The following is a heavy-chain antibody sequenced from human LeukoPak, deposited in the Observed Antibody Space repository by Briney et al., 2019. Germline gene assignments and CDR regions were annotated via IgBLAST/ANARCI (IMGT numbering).Heavy chain of an antibody. CDR2: INPNSGGT. CDR1: GYTFTGYY. J-gene: IGHJ5*02. CDR3: ARVYYYGSGSYRFDP. Sequence: ASVKVSCKASGYTFTGYYMHWVRQAPGQGLEWMGWINPNSGGTNYAQKFQGRVTMTRDTSISTAYMELSRLRSDDTAVYYCARVYYYGSGSYRFDPWGQGTLVTVSS. D-gene: IGHD3-10*01. V-gene: IGHV1-2*02.